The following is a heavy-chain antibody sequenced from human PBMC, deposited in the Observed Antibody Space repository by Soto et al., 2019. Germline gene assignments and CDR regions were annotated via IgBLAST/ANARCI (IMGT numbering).Heavy chain of an antibody. CDR1: GGTFGNYA. CDR3: VRVEQWLVSWWVDP. V-gene: IGHV1-69*01. J-gene: IGHJ5*02. D-gene: IGHD6-19*01. CDR2: IIPDFLAT. Sequence: QVQLVQSGAEVKKPGSSVKVSCKVSGGTFGNYAISWVRQAPGQGLEWMGGIIPDFLATTYAQKFRDRITITADGTTNTVYMELSTLRSEDTAIYYCVRVEQWLVSWWVDPWGQGTLVTVSS.